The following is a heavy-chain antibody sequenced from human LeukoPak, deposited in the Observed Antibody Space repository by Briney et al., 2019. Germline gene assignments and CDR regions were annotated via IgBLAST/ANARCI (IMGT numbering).Heavy chain of an antibody. CDR3: ARQRREVGLPGDGWFDP. J-gene: IGHJ5*02. V-gene: IGHV4-59*08. CDR1: GGTMSRYY. D-gene: IGHD5-24*01. Sequence: SETLSLTCTVSGGTMSRYYWSWIRQPPGKRLEWIGFVHYNGSTSYNPSLKSRVTISIDTSKNQFSLKVTSVTAADTAVYYCARQRREVGLPGDGWFDPWGQGTLVIVSS. CDR2: VHYNGST.